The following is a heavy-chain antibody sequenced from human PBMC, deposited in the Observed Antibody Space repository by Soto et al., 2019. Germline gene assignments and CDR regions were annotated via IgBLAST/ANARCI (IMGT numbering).Heavy chain of an antibody. CDR1: GFTFSSYD. D-gene: IGHD2-15*01. J-gene: IGHJ6*03. CDR3: ARGGRTGFYYMDV. Sequence: PGGSLRLSCAASGFTFSSYDMHWVRQDAGTGLEWVSTIATAGDTYYPGSVKGRFTISRENAKNSLYLQMNSLRAGDTAVYYCARGGRTGFYYMDVWGKGTTVTVSS. CDR2: IATAGDT. V-gene: IGHV3-13*01.